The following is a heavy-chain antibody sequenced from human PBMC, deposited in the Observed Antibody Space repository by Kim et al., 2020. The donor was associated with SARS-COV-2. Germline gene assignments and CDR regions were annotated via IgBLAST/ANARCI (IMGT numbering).Heavy chain of an antibody. CDR3: ARPCGTGYFHS. CDR2: T. D-gene: IGHD2-21*01. Sequence: TDSNPSLKSRVTISLATSKNHLSLKLSSVTAADTSVYYCARPCGTGYFHSWGQGTLVTVSS. J-gene: IGHJ4*02. V-gene: IGHV4-39*02.